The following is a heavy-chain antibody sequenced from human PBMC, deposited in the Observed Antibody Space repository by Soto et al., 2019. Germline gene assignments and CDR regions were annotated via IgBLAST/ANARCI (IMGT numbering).Heavy chain of an antibody. D-gene: IGHD1-20*01. V-gene: IGHV4-59*01. J-gene: IGHJ4*02. CDR3: AREQYNWNL. CDR2: VYPTGNT. Sequence: QVQLQESGPGLVKPSETLSLTCTVSGVSITPYYWAWIRHPPGKGLEWIGYVYPTGNTYYNPSLQRRVTISLDTSKNQVSLRLTSVTAADTSVYYCAREQYNWNLWGQGTLITVSS. CDR1: GVSITPYY.